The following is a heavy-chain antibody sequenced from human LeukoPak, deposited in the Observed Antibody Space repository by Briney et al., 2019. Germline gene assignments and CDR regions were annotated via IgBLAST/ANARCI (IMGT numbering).Heavy chain of an antibody. Sequence: GGSLRLSCAASGFTFNIYAMSWVRQAPGKGLEWVSAISGSGGSTYYADSVKGRFTISRDNSKNTLYLQMNSLRAEDTAVYYCAKDISGWYGSFAFDIWGQGTMVTVSS. V-gene: IGHV3-23*01. D-gene: IGHD6-19*01. J-gene: IGHJ3*02. CDR2: ISGSGGST. CDR1: GFTFNIYA. CDR3: AKDISGWYGSFAFDI.